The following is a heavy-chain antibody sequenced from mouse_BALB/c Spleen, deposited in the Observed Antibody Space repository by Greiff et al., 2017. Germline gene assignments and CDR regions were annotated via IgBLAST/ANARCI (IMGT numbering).Heavy chain of an antibody. CDR1: GYTFTSYW. Sequence: VQLQQSGAELAKPGASVKMSCKASGYTFTSYWMHWVNQRPGQGLEWIGYINPSTGYTEYNQKFKDKATLTADKSSSTAYMQLSSLTSEDSAVYYCARSDYDYDGHYYAMDYWGQGTSVTVSS. CDR2: INPSTGYT. D-gene: IGHD2-4*01. CDR3: ARSDYDYDGHYYAMDY. J-gene: IGHJ4*01. V-gene: IGHV1-7*01.